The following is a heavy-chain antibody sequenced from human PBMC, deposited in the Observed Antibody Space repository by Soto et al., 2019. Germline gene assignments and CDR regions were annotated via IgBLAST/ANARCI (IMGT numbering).Heavy chain of an antibody. J-gene: IGHJ4*02. D-gene: IGHD2-21*02. V-gene: IGHV4-59*01. CDR3: ARGGGGDFPY. CDR1: GGSISSYY. CDR2: TYYTGST. Sequence: QVQLQESGPRLVKPSETLSLTCTVSGGSISSYYWGWIRQPPGKGLEWIGYTYYTGSTNYNPSLKSRVSISVDTSKNQFSLKLSSVTGADTAVYYCARGGGGDFPYWGQGTLVTVSS.